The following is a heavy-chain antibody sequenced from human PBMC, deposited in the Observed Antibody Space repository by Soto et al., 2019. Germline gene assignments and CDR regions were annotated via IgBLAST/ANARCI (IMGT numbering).Heavy chain of an antibody. CDR3: ARAEGIASSPDNDY. CDR1: GYTVSSYG. Sequence: ASVKVSCKASGYTVSSYGITWVRQAPGQGLEWRGWISAYIGKTNYAQKLQGRVTMTTDASTSTAYMDLRSLRSDDTAIYYCARAEGIASSPDNDYWGQGTLVTVS. J-gene: IGHJ4*02. CDR2: ISAYIGKT. D-gene: IGHD6-6*01. V-gene: IGHV1-18*01.